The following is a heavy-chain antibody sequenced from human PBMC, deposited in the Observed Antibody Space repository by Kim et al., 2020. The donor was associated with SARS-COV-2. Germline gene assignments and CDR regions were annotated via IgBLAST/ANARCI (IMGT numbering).Heavy chain of an antibody. CDR1: GFTFSSYA. CDR2: ISGSGGST. Sequence: GGSLRLSCAASGFTFSSYAMSWVRQAPGKGLEWVSAISGSGGSTYYADSVKGRFTISRDNSKNTLYLQMNSLRAEDTAVYYCAKGTYCSSTSCYSPTQLFGMDVWGQGTTVTVSS. D-gene: IGHD2-2*01. CDR3: AKGTYCSSTSCYSPTQLFGMDV. V-gene: IGHV3-23*01. J-gene: IGHJ6*02.